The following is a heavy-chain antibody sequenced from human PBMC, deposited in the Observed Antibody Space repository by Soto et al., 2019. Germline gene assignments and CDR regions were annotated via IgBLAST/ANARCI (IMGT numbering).Heavy chain of an antibody. V-gene: IGHV3-7*01. J-gene: IGHJ4*02. CDR1: GFTFSSYW. Sequence: GGSLRLSCAASGFTFSSYWMSWVRQAPGKGLEWVANIKQDGSEKYYVDSVKGRFTISRDNAKNSLYLQMNSLRAEDTAVYYCARSGRGYSYGYYNYWGQGTLVTVSS. D-gene: IGHD5-18*01. CDR2: IKQDGSEK. CDR3: ARSGRGYSYGYYNY.